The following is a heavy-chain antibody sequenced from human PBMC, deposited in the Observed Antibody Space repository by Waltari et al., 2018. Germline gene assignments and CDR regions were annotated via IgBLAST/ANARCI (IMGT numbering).Heavy chain of an antibody. V-gene: IGHV3-53*01. D-gene: IGHD2-15*01. CDR3: ARSPGFVPGSYYYYGMDV. J-gene: IGHJ6*02. CDR1: GFTVSSNY. Sequence: EVQLVESGGGLIQPGGSLRLSCAASGFTVSSNYMSWVRQAPGKGLEWVSVIYSGGSTYYADSVKGRFTISRDNSKNTLYLQMNSLRAEDTAVYYCARSPGFVPGSYYYYGMDVWGQGTTVIVSS. CDR2: IYSGGST.